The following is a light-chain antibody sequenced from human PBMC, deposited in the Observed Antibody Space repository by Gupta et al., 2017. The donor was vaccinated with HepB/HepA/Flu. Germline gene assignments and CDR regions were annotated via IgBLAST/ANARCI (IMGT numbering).Light chain of an antibody. CDR3: HQYNNGHSRT. CDR2: GAS. Sequence: DIVMTQSPATLSVSPGDRATLSCRASQSVSSNLAWYQQNPGQAPSLLIYGASTRATGIPARVRSSRSGTAYTLIISSLQSEDFAVDYCHQYNNGHSRTFGQGTKVEIK. CDR1: QSVSSN. V-gene: IGKV3-15*01. J-gene: IGKJ2*01.